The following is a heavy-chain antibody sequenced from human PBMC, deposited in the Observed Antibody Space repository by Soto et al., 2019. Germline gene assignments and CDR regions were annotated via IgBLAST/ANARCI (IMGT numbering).Heavy chain of an antibody. CDR3: ARDYFSEDY. V-gene: IGHV3-7*01. Sequence: TGGSLRLSCAVSGFTFSTDWMSWVRQAPGKGLEWVANINKDGSEEYYLDSVKGRFTISRDNAKNSLYLQMNSLRAEDTAVYYWARDYFSEDYWGQGTLVTVSS. CDR1: GFTFSTDW. J-gene: IGHJ4*02. D-gene: IGHD3-10*01. CDR2: INKDGSEE.